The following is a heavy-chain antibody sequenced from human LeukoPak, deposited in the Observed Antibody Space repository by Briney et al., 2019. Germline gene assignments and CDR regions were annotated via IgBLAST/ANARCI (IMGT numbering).Heavy chain of an antibody. J-gene: IGHJ6*03. CDR3: ARAQADYYDSSGYYYNYYYYMDV. Sequence: SETLSLTCTVSGYSISSGDYYWSWIRQPPGKGLEWIGYIYYSGSTYYNPSLKSRVTISVDTSKNQFSLKLSSVTAADTAVYYCARAQADYYDSSGYYYNYYYYMDVWGKGTTVTVSS. V-gene: IGHV4-30-4*08. D-gene: IGHD3-22*01. CDR2: IYYSGST. CDR1: GYSISSGDYY.